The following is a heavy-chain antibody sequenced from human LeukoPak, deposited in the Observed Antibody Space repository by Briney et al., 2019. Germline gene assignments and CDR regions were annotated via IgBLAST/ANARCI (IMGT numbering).Heavy chain of an antibody. V-gene: IGHV4-34*01. CDR2: INHSGST. CDR1: GGSFSGYY. Sequence: PSETLSLTCAVYGGSFSGYYWSWIRQPPGKGLEWIGEINHSGSTNYNPSLKSRVTISVDTSKNQFSLKLSSVTAADTAVYYCAREIDYDYVWGRSQDYWGQGTLVTVSS. D-gene: IGHD3-16*01. CDR3: AREIDYDYVWGRSQDY. J-gene: IGHJ4*02.